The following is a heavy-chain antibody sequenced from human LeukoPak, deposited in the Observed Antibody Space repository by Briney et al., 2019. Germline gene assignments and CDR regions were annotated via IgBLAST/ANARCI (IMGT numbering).Heavy chain of an antibody. J-gene: IGHJ5*02. V-gene: IGHV4-59*11. CDR2: IYYSGST. D-gene: IGHD3-9*01. CDR3: ARELSGYDILTGYYTGGWFDP. CDR1: GGSISSHY. Sequence: SETLSLICTVSGGSISSHYWSWIRQPPGKGLEWIGYIYYSGSTNYNPSLKSRVTISVDTSKNQFSLKLSSVTAADTAVYYCARELSGYDILTGYYTGGWFDPWGQGTLVTVSS.